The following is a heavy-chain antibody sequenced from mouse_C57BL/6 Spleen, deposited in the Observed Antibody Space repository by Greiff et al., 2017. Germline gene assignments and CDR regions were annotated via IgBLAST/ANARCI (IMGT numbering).Heavy chain of an antibody. Sequence: EPGAELVKPGASVKLSCKASGYTFTNYNMHWVKQRHGQGLEWIGMINPNSGSTNYNEKFKGKATLTVDKSSSTAYMQLSSLTSEDTAVYYCARYVSYYDKDYRGQGTTVTASS. J-gene: IGHJ4*01. V-gene: IGHV1-64*01. CDR1: GYTFTNYN. CDR2: INPNSGST. CDR3: ARYVSYYDKDY.